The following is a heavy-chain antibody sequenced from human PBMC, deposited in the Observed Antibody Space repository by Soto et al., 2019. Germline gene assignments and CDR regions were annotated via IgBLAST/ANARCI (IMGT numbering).Heavy chain of an antibody. J-gene: IGHJ4*02. CDR3: AKLLSSTSFYWDY. Sequence: GGSLRLSCAASGFTFSSYAMSWVGQAPGKGLEWVSAISGSGGSTYYADSVKGRFTISRDNSKNTLYLQMNSLRAEDTAVYYCAKLLSSTSFYWDYWGQGTLVTVSS. CDR2: ISGSGGST. V-gene: IGHV3-23*01. D-gene: IGHD2-2*01. CDR1: GFTFSSYA.